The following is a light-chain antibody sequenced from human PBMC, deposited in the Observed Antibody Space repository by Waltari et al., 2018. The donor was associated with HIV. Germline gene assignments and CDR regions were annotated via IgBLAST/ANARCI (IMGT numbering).Light chain of an antibody. J-gene: IGLJ3*02. V-gene: IGLV1-44*01. CDR1: TSNIGSNT. CDR2: SNN. Sequence: QSVLTQPPTASGTPGPRVTLSCSGSTSNIGSNTVTWYQQVPGTSPKLLIYSNNQRPSGVPDRFSGSESGTSASLAISGLQSEDEADYYCAAWDDSLTGPVFGGGTKVTVL. CDR3: AAWDDSLTGPV.